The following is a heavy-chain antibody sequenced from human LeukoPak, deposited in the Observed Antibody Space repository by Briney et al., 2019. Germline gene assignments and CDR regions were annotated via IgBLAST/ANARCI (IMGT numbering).Heavy chain of an antibody. CDR2: ISSSSSTI. CDR3: ARVGSSSYIYYMDV. V-gene: IGHV3-48*04. D-gene: IGHD2-2*02. Sequence: GGSLRPSCAASGFTFSSYSMNWVRQAPGKGLEWVSYISSSSSTIYYADSVKGRFTISRDNAKNSLYLQMNSLRAEDTAVYYCARVGSSSYIYYMDVWGKGTTVTVSS. CDR1: GFTFSSYS. J-gene: IGHJ6*03.